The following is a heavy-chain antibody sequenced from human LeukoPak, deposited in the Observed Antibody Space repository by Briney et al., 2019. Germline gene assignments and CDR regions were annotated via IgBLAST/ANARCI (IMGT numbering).Heavy chain of an antibody. CDR3: ARDRILVPAAMSYYYMDV. D-gene: IGHD2-2*01. J-gene: IGHJ6*03. Sequence: SVKVSCKASGGTFSSYAISWVRQAPGQGLEWMGGIIPIFGTANYAQKFQGRVTITTDESTSTAYMELSSLRSEDTAVYYCARDRILVPAAMSYYYMDVWGKGTTVTVSS. CDR1: GGTFSSYA. CDR2: IIPIFGTA. V-gene: IGHV1-69*05.